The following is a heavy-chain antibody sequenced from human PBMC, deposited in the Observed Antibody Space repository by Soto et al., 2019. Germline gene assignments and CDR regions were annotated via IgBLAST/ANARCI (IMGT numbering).Heavy chain of an antibody. J-gene: IGHJ6*02. CDR1: GGSISSGDYY. V-gene: IGHV4-30-4*01. CDR2: IYYSGST. Sequence: QVQLQESGPGLVKPSQTLSLTCTVSGGSISSGDYYWSWIRQPPGKGLEWIGYIYYSGSTYYNPSLKSRVTISVDTSKNQFSLKLSSVTAADTAVYYCAGYVFIREDSSGGDYYYYGMDVWGQGTTVTVSS. D-gene: IGHD3-22*01. CDR3: AGYVFIREDSSGGDYYYYGMDV.